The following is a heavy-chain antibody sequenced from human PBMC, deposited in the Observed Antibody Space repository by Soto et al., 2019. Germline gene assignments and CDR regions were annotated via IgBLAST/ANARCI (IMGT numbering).Heavy chain of an antibody. J-gene: IGHJ4*02. CDR3: ARAGALTAPYYSFDC. CDR1: GFTFSHYG. CDR2: MWYDGSNK. V-gene: IGHV3-33*01. Sequence: QVQLVESGGGGVQPGRSLRLSCAASGFTFSHYGMQWVRQAPGKGLEWVAAMWYDGSNKYYADSVKGRFPISRDNSKNTLYLQMNSLRVEDTAVYYCARAGALTAPYYSFDCWGQGTQVTVSS. D-gene: IGHD1-26*01.